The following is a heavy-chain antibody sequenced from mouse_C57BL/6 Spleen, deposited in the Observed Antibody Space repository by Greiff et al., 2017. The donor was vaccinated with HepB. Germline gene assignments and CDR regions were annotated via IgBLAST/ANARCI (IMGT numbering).Heavy chain of an antibody. Sequence: EVHLVESGGDLVKPGGSLKLSCAASGFTFSSYGMSWVRQTPDKRLEWVATISSGGSYTYYPDSVKGRFTISRDNAKNTLYLQMSSLKSEDTAMYYRARPLTTVVANYFDYWGQGTTLTVSS. J-gene: IGHJ2*01. CDR3: ARPLTTVVANYFDY. CDR2: ISSGGSYT. D-gene: IGHD1-1*01. CDR1: GFTFSSYG. V-gene: IGHV5-6*01.